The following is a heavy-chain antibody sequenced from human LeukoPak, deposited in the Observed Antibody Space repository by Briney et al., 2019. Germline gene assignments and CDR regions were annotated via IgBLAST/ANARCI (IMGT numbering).Heavy chain of an antibody. D-gene: IGHD5-12*01. CDR2: ISYDGINT. V-gene: IGHV3-30*18. CDR3: AKARALGYTGYDVDAFDI. Sequence: PGRSLRLSCAASRFTFNDFGMHWVRQGPGKGLEWVAVISYDGINTYYADSVKGRFTISRDNSKNTVYLQMITLKGEDTAVYYCAKARALGYTGYDVDAFDIWGQGTMVIVSS. CDR1: RFTFNDFG. J-gene: IGHJ3*02.